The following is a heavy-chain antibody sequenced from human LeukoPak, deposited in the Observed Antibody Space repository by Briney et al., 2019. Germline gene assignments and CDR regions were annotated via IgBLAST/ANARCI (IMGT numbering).Heavy chain of an antibody. CDR3: AKHEPYGDYYMDV. CDR1: GFTFSSYG. J-gene: IGHJ6*02. D-gene: IGHD4-17*01. V-gene: IGHV3-30*18. CDR2: ISYDGSNK. Sequence: GGSLRLSCAASGFTFSSYGMHWVRQAPGKGLELVAVISYDGSNKYYADSVKGRFTISRDNSKNTLYLQMNSLRAEDTAVYYCAKHEPYGDYYMDVWGQGTTVTVSS.